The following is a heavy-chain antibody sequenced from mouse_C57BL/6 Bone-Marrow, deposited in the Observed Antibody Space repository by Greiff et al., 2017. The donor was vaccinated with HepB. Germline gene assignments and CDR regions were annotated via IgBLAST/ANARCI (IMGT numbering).Heavy chain of an antibody. CDR1: GYTFTSYW. J-gene: IGHJ1*03. V-gene: IGHV1-7*01. CDR3: ATLWLRRLPFDV. CDR2: INPSSGYT. Sequence: VMLVESGAELAKPGASVKLSCKASGYTFTSYWMHWVKQRPGQGLEWIGYINPSSGYTKYNQKFKDKATLTADKSSSTAYMQLSSLTYEDSAVYYCATLWLRRLPFDVWGTGTTVTVSS. D-gene: IGHD2-2*01.